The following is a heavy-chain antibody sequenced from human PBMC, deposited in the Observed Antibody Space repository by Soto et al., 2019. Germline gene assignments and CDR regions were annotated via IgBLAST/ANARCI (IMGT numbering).Heavy chain of an antibody. Sequence: GGSLRLSCAASGFTFSSYGMHWVRQAPGKGLEWVAVIWCDGSNTYYADSVKGRFTISRDNSKNTLYLQMNSLTAEDTAIYYCAKEGATSWYFFDYWGQGTLVTLSS. V-gene: IGHV3-33*06. J-gene: IGHJ4*02. CDR2: IWCDGSNT. CDR1: GFTFSSYG. CDR3: AKEGATSWYFFDY. D-gene: IGHD2-2*01.